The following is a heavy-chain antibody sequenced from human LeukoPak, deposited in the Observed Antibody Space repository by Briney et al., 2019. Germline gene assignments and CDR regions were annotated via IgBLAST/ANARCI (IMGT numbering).Heavy chain of an antibody. V-gene: IGHV4-59*02. J-gene: IGHJ5*02. CDR3: ARQGLGYWFDP. D-gene: IGHD3-16*01. CDR1: GDSVISDY. CDR2: MYYSGDT. Sequence: SETQSLTCTVSGDSVISDYWSWIRQPPGKGLEWIGYMYYSGDTNYNPSLKSRVTISVDTSKNQFSLKPSSVTAADTAFYYCARQGLGYWFDPWGQGTLVTVSS.